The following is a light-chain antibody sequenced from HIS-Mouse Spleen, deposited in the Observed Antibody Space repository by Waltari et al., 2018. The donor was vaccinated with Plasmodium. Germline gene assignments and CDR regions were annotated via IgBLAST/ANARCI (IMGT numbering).Light chain of an antibody. CDR1: QLGDKY. Sequence: SYELTQPPSVSVSPGQTASITCSGDQLGDKYTCWYQQKPGQSPVLVLYQDSNRPAGIPERFSGSNAGNTATLTISGTQAMDEADYYCQAWDSSTFYVFGTGTKVTVL. V-gene: IGLV3-1*01. J-gene: IGLJ1*01. CDR2: QDS. CDR3: QAWDSSTFYV.